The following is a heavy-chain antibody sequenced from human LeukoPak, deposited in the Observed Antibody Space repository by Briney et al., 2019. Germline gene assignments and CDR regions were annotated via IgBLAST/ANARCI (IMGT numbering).Heavy chain of an antibody. CDR3: ARSKWSAYCGGDCYTVYFDY. CDR2: INHSGST. Sequence: SETLSLTCAGYGGSFSGYYWSWIRQPPGKGLEWIGEINHSGSTNYNPSLKSRVTISVDTSKNQFSLKLSSVTAADTAVYYCARSKWSAYCGGDCYTVYFDYWGQGTLVTVSS. V-gene: IGHV4-34*01. CDR1: GGSFSGYY. J-gene: IGHJ4*02. D-gene: IGHD2-21*02.